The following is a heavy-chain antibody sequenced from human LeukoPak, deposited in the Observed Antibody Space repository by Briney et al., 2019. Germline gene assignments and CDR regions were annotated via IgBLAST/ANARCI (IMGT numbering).Heavy chain of an antibody. V-gene: IGHV1-2*02. Sequence: ASVKVSCKASGYTFTCYYMHWVRQAPGQGLEWMGWINPNSGGTNYAQKFQGRVTMTRDTSISTAYMELSRLRSDDTAVYYCARVELTSSGAFDIWGQGTMVTVSS. CDR1: GYTFTCYY. D-gene: IGHD1-7*01. J-gene: IGHJ3*02. CDR3: ARVELTSSGAFDI. CDR2: INPNSGGT.